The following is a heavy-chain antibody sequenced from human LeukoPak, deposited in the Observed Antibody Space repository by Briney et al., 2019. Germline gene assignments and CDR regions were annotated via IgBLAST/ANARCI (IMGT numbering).Heavy chain of an antibody. Sequence: PSQTLSLTCTVSGGSISSGSYYWGWIRQPAGKGLEWIGRIYTSGSTNYNPSLKSRFTISVDTSKNQFNLKVSYVNAADTAVYYCARDDAISDAFDIWGQGTMVTVSS. V-gene: IGHV4-61*02. D-gene: IGHD2-2*01. CDR1: GGSISSGSYY. CDR3: ARDDAISDAFDI. CDR2: IYTSGST. J-gene: IGHJ3*02.